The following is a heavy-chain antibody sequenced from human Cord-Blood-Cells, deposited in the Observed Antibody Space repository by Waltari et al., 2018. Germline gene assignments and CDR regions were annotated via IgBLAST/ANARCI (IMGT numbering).Heavy chain of an antibody. D-gene: IGHD1-26*01. CDR1: GFTFSSYS. V-gene: IGHV3-48*02. CDR3: ASQLRAHSGSYYFDY. J-gene: IGHJ4*02. Sequence: EVQLVESGGGLVQPGGSLRLSCAASGFTFSSYSMNWVRQARGKGLEWVSYISSSSSTIYYADSVKGRFTISRDNAKNSLYLQMNSLRDEDTAVYYCASQLRAHSGSYYFDYWGQGTLVTVSS. CDR2: ISSSSSTI.